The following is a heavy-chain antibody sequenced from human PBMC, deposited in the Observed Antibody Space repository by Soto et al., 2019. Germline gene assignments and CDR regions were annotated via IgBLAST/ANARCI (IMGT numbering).Heavy chain of an antibody. CDR3: ARERRYCSGGTCSDGLDV. CDR2: IFDTEAT. V-gene: IGHV4-30-2*01. Sequence: SETLSLTCVVTRASVNSGGYSWTWIRQPPGKALEWIGFIFDTEATYYNPALKSQVTISVERSKNQFSLRLTSVTAADTAVYYCARERRYCSGGTCSDGLDVWGQGTTVTVSS. J-gene: IGHJ6*02. D-gene: IGHD2-15*01. CDR1: RASVNSGGYS.